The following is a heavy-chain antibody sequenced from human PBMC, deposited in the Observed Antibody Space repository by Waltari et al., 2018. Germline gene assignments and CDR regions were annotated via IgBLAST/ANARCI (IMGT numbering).Heavy chain of an antibody. CDR2: SRNKGNSDSA. D-gene: IGHD1-26*01. CDR3: ARDYWGSYEY. Sequence: EVQLVGSGGGLVQPGGSLRLSCAASGSTLRAYEMDCVRQAPGKGLEWVGRSRNKGNSDSAEYAASVKDRFTISRDESKSSVYLYMSSLKSEDTAVYYCARDYWGSYEYWGQGSHVTVSS. J-gene: IGHJ4*02. V-gene: IGHV3-72*01. CDR1: GSTLRAYE.